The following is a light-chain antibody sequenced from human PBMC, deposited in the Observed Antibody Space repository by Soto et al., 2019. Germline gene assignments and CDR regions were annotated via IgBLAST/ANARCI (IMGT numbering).Light chain of an antibody. Sequence: DIQMTQSPSSLSASVGDRVTITCRASQSISRNLNWYLHKPGKAPKLLIYAASSLQNGVPSRFSGGGSGTEYTLSISSLQPEDFGTYYCQQSYTTASITFVQGTRLEIK. J-gene: IGKJ5*01. CDR2: AAS. CDR3: QQSYTTASIT. V-gene: IGKV1-39*01. CDR1: QSISRN.